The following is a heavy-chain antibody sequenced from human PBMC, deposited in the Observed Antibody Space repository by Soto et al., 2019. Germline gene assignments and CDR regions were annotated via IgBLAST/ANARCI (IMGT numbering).Heavy chain of an antibody. CDR1: GGTFSSYT. V-gene: IGHV1-69*02. CDR2: IIPILGIA. D-gene: IGHD6-19*01. J-gene: IGHJ6*02. Sequence: QVQLVQSGAEVKKPGSSVKVSCKASGGTFSSYTISWVRQAPGQGLEWMGRIIPILGIANYAQKFQGRVTITADKSTSTAYMELSSLRSEDTAVYYCARGKGQWLVNPRDYYYGMDVWGQGTTVTVSS. CDR3: ARGKGQWLVNPRDYYYGMDV.